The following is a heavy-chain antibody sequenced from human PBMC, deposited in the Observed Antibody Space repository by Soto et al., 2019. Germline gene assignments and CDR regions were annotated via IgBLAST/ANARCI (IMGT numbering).Heavy chain of an antibody. V-gene: IGHV4-59*01. CDR2: IYYSGTT. D-gene: IGHD3-10*01. Sequence: SETLSLTCAACGGSIRILLWAWIRQPPGKGLEWIGYIYYSGTTSYNPSLNSRVTISVDTSKNQFSLKPNSMTAADTAVYFCARESYYGSGATVVGYWGLGTLVTVSS. CDR3: ARESYYGSGATVVGY. J-gene: IGHJ4*02. CDR1: GGSIRILL.